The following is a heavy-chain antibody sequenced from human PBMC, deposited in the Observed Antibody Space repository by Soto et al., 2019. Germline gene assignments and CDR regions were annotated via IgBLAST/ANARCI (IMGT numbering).Heavy chain of an antibody. CDR1: GYTFTSYD. Sequence: ASVKVSCKASGYTFTSYDINWVRQATGQGLEWMGWMNPNSGNTGYAQKFQGRVTMTRNTSISTAYMELSSLRSEDTAVYYCARVGYYDILTVYPSDIWGQGTMVTVPS. J-gene: IGHJ3*02. CDR2: MNPNSGNT. CDR3: ARVGYYDILTVYPSDI. V-gene: IGHV1-8*01. D-gene: IGHD3-9*01.